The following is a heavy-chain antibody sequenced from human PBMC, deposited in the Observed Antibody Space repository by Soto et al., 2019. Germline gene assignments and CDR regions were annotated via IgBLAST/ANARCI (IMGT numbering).Heavy chain of an antibody. Sequence: QVQLQESGPGLVKPSQTLSLTCTVSGGSINSGGYCWSWIRQHPGKGLDWIGCISYGGSTSYNPSLKSRVTISVDTSKNHFPLKLPSVTAADTAVYYCSRGILVWGQGALITVSS. CDR2: ISYGGST. CDR3: SRGILV. J-gene: IGHJ4*02. V-gene: IGHV4-31*03. CDR1: GGSINSGGYC. D-gene: IGHD5-18*01.